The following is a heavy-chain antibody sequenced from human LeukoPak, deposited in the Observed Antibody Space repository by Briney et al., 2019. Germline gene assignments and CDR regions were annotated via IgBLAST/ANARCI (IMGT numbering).Heavy chain of an antibody. V-gene: IGHV3-23*01. D-gene: IGHD4-11*01. CDR1: GFIFTTYA. J-gene: IGHJ6*02. CDR3: AKDMSDYTNFPDV. Sequence: GGSLRLSCAASGFIFTTYAMSWVRQAPGKGLEWVSTISGGGGSTSYADSVKGRFTIFRVNSKNTLYLQMNSLRAEDTAIYYCAKDMSDYTNFPDVWGQGTTVTVSS. CDR2: ISGGGGST.